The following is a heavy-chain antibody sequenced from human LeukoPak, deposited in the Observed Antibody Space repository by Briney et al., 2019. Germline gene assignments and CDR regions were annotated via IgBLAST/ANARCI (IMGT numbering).Heavy chain of an antibody. V-gene: IGHV1-46*01. D-gene: IGHD5-24*01. CDR1: GYTFTSYY. CDR2: INPSGGST. J-gene: IGHJ6*02. CDR3: ARRELPAEYYYYYYGMDV. Sequence: ASVKVSFKASGYTFTSYYMHWVRQAPGQGLEWMGIINPSGGSTSYAQKFQGRVTMTRDTSTSTVYMELSSLRSEDTAVYYCARRELPAEYYYYYYGMDVWGQGTTVTVSS.